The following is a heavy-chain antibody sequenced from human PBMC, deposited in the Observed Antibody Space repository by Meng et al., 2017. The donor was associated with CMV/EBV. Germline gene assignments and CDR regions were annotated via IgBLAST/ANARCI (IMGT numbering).Heavy chain of an antibody. CDR1: GYTFTSYY. D-gene: IGHD3-22*01. Sequence: ASVKVSCRASGYTFTSYYMHWVRQAPGQGLEWMGIINPSGGSTSYAQKFQGRVTMTRDTSTSTVYMELSSLRSEDTAVYYCARAEGDYYDSSGYCADYWGQGTLVTSPQ. J-gene: IGHJ4*02. V-gene: IGHV1-46*01. CDR3: ARAEGDYYDSSGYCADY. CDR2: INPSGGST.